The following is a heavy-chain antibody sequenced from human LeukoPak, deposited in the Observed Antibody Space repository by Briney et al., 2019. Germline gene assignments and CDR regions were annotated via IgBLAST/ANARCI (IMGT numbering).Heavy chain of an antibody. J-gene: IGHJ3*02. Sequence: ASVKVSCKPSGGTFSNSGFSWVRQAPGQGLGWMGRIVPILGIPNYAQKFQGRVTITADKSTNTAYMELSSLRSDDTAMYYCARDFTDDAFDIWGQGTMVTVS. CDR3: ARDFTDDAFDI. CDR2: IVPILGIP. V-gene: IGHV1-69*04. CDR1: GGTFSNSG. D-gene: IGHD3-16*01.